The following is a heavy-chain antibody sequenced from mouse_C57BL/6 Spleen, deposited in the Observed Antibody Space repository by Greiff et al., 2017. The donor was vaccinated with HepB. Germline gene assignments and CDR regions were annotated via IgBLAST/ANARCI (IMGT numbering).Heavy chain of an antibody. V-gene: IGHV5-6*01. CDR2: ISSGGSYT. CDR3: ASPTMVTSWFAY. J-gene: IGHJ3*01. D-gene: IGHD2-10*01. Sequence: EVKLVESGGDLVKPGGSLKLSCAASGFTFSSYGMSWVRQTPDKRLEWVATISSGGSYTYYPDSVKGRFTISRDNAKNTLYLQMSSLKSEDTAMYYCASPTMVTSWFAYWGQGTLVTVSA. CDR1: GFTFSSYG.